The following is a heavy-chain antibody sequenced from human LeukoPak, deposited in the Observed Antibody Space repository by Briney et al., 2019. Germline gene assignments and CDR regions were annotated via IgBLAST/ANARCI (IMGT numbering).Heavy chain of an antibody. CDR2: INGYNGNT. CDR1: GYTFTSYG. V-gene: IGHV1-18*01. D-gene: IGHD2-2*01. Sequence: SVKVSCKSSGYTFTSYGITWVRQAPGQGLEWMGWINGYNGNTNYAQKLQGRVTMTTDTSTSTAYMELRSLKSDDTAVYYCARTDSSTSCYMGGGSCYLPHWGQGTLVTVSS. CDR3: ARTDSSTSCYMGGGSCYLPH. J-gene: IGHJ4*02.